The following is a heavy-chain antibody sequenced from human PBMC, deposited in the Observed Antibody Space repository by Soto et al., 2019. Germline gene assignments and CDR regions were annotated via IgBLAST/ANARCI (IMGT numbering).Heavy chain of an antibody. Sequence: PGGSLRLSCAASGFSFSIYWMHWVRQAPGKGLVWVSRIFTDGSNKYYADSVKGRFTISRDNSKNTLYLQMNSLRAEDTAVYYCARAPTGTGAYYMDVWGKGTTVTVSS. CDR3: ARAPTGTGAYYMDV. J-gene: IGHJ6*03. V-gene: IGHV3-74*01. CDR1: GFSFSIYW. D-gene: IGHD1-1*01. CDR2: IFTDGSNK.